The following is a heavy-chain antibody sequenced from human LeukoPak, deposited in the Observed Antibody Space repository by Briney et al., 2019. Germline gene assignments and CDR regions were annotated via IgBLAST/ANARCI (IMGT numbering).Heavy chain of an antibody. V-gene: IGHV4-30-2*01. CDR2: IYHSGST. CDR3: ARGQREEYQLLSFGWFDP. J-gene: IGHJ5*02. CDR1: GGSISSGGYY. D-gene: IGHD2-2*01. Sequence: SETLSLTCTVSGGSISSGGYYWSWIRQPPGKGLEWIGYIYHSGSTYYNPSLKSRVTISVDRSKNQFSLKLSSVTAADTAVYYCARGQREEYQLLSFGWFDPWGQGTLVTVSS.